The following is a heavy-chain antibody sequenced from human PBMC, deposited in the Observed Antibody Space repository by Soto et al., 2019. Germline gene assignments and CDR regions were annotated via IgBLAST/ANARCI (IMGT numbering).Heavy chain of an antibody. V-gene: IGHV4-61*01. Sequence: NPSETLSLTCTVSGGSVSSGSYYWSWIRQPPGKGLEWIGYIYYSGSTNYNPSLKSRVTISVDTSKNQFSLKLSSVTAADTAVYYCARFRLYWATQIDYWGQGTLVTVSS. CDR1: GGSVSSGSYY. J-gene: IGHJ4*02. CDR3: ARFRLYWATQIDY. D-gene: IGHD5-12*01. CDR2: IYYSGST.